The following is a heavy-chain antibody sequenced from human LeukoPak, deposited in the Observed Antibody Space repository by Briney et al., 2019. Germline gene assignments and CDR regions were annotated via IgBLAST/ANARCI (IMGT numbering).Heavy chain of an antibody. Sequence: GGSLRLSCAGSGFTFSDYWMHWVRQAPGKGLVWVSRIKSDGGSISYADSVKGRFTISRDNAKNTLYLQMNSLRAEDTAVYYCARVRGLRDYWGQGTLVTVSS. D-gene: IGHD3-16*01. CDR1: GFTFSDYW. CDR3: ARVRGLRDY. V-gene: IGHV3-74*01. CDR2: IKSDGGSI. J-gene: IGHJ4*02.